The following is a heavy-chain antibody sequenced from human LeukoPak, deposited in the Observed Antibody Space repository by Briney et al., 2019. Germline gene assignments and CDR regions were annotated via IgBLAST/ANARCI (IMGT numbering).Heavy chain of an antibody. V-gene: IGHV4-34*01. D-gene: IGHD3-22*01. J-gene: IGHJ3*02. Sequence: SETLSLTCAVYGGSFSGYYWSWIRQPPGKGLEWSGEINHSGSTNYNPSLKSRVTISVDTSKNQFSLKLSSVTAADTAVYYCARARDYDSSGYSDDAFDIWGQGTMVSVSS. CDR3: ARARDYDSSGYSDDAFDI. CDR1: GGSFSGYY. CDR2: INHSGST.